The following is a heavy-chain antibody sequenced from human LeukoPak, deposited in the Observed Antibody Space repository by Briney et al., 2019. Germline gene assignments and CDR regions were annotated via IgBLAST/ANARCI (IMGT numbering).Heavy chain of an antibody. CDR1: GFTFSSYS. D-gene: IGHD3-9*01. CDR3: ARAGGYDILTGHIIDY. V-gene: IGHV3-74*01. Sequence: GGSLRLSCAASGFTFSSYSMNWVRQASGKGLEWVSRINSDGSSTSYADSVKGRFTISRDNAKNTLYLQMNSLRAEDTAVYYCARAGGYDILTGHIIDYWGQGTLVTVSS. J-gene: IGHJ4*02. CDR2: INSDGSST.